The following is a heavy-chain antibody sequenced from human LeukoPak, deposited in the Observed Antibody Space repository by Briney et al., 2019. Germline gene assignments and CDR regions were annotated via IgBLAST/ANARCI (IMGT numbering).Heavy chain of an antibody. CDR3: ARGPGYSSGWSTGMPKGWFDP. J-gene: IGHJ5*02. D-gene: IGHD6-19*01. V-gene: IGHV1-8*01. Sequence: AAVKVSFKTSGYTFTSYGINWGRQATGQGLEWVGWMNPSSGNRGNAQKFQGRLIMTRNPSITTDYLEWSSLRSADTAVYYCARGPGYSSGWSTGMPKGWFDPWGQGTLVTVSS. CDR1: GYTFTSYG. CDR2: MNPSSGNR.